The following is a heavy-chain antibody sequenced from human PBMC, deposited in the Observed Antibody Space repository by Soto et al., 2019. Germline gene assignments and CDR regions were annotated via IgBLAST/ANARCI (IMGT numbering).Heavy chain of an antibody. CDR2: IRSKANSYAT. V-gene: IGHV3-73*01. CDR1: WFTFSGSA. Sequence: PGGSLRLSCAASWFTFSGSAMHWVRQASGKGLEWVGRIRSKANSYATAYAASVKGRFTISRDDSKNTAYLQMNSLKTEDTAVYYCTRRMGARWLNYYYYGMDVWGQGTTVTVSS. J-gene: IGHJ6*02. D-gene: IGHD3-16*01. CDR3: TRRMGARWLNYYYYGMDV.